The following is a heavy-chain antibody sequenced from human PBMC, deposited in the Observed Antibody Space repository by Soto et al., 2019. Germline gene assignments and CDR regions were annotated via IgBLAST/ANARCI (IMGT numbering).Heavy chain of an antibody. CDR3: QPRPGFSMAFDY. Sequence: SGPTLVNPTQTLTLTCNFSGFSLSTYGVGVGWIRQPPGKALEWLALIYWDDDTRFSPSLNSRLAITKDTSKSQVVLTMTHMEPWTXAEDSCQPRPGFSMAFDYWGPGSLVTVSS. V-gene: IGHV2-5*02. CDR1: GFSLSTYGVG. D-gene: IGHD3-10*01. J-gene: IGHJ4*02. CDR2: IYWDDDT.